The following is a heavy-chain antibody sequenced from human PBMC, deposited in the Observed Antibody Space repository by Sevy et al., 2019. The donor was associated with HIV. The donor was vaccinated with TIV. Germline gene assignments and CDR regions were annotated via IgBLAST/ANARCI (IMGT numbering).Heavy chain of an antibody. Sequence: SETLSLTCTVSGGSISAYYWSWIRQPPGKALEYIGYIYYTGSTNYNPSLENRVTMSVDTSKNQFSLKLNSVTAADTAVDYCTRAPPGRNGDDSLNWFDPWGQGTLVTVSS. CDR1: GGSISAYY. CDR2: IYYTGST. V-gene: IGHV4-59*01. D-gene: IGHD5-12*01. CDR3: TRAPPGRNGDDSLNWFDP. J-gene: IGHJ5*02.